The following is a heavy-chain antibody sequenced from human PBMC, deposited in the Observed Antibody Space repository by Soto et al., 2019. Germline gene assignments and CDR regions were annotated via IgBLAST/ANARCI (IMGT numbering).Heavy chain of an antibody. Sequence: QVHLVQSGAEVKKPGASVKVSCKGSGYTFTSYGLTWVRQAPGQGLQWMGWISAHNGNTDYAQKLQGRVTVTRDTPTSTAYMELRSLRSGDTVVDYCARGGCGDYWGPGDVVSVSS. J-gene: IGHJ4*02. CDR2: ISAHNGNT. V-gene: IGHV1-18*01. CDR3: ARGGCGDY. CDR1: GYTFTSYG. D-gene: IGHD3-16*01.